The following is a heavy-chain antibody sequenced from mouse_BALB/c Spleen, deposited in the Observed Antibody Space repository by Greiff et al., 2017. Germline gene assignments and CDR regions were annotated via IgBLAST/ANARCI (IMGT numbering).Heavy chain of an antibody. CDR1: GYSFTGYY. CDR3: ARRGYDGAMDY. CDR2: INPYNGAT. J-gene: IGHJ4*01. V-gene: IGHV1-31*01. Sequence: VQLKESGPELVKPGASVKISCKASGYSFTGYYMHWVKQSHVKSLEWIGRINPYNGATSYNQNFKDKASLTVDKSSSTAYMELHSLTSEDSAVYYCARRGYDGAMDYWGQGTSVTVSS. D-gene: IGHD2-14*01.